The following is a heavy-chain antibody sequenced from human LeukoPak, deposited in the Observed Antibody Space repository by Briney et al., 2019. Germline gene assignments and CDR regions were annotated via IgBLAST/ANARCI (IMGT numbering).Heavy chain of an antibody. CDR1: GGSISSGSYY. Sequence: SQTLPLTCTVSGGSISSGSYYWSWIRQPAGKGLEWIGRIYTSGSTNYNPSLKSRVTISVDTSKNQFSLKLSSVTAADTAVYYCARDDAKWELLDYWGQGTLVTVSS. D-gene: IGHD1-26*01. V-gene: IGHV4-61*02. J-gene: IGHJ4*02. CDR3: ARDDAKWELLDY. CDR2: IYTSGST.